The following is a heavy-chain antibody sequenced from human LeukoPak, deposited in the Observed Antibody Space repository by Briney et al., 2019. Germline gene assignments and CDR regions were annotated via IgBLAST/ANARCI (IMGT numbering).Heavy chain of an antibody. D-gene: IGHD3-22*01. J-gene: IGHJ3*02. CDR1: GFTFSSYS. Sequence: GGSLRLSCAASGFTFSSYSMNWVRQAPGKGLEWVSSISSSSSYIYYADSVKGRFTISRDNAKNSLYLQMNSLRAEDTAVYYCARKGMTVVVTTDAFDIWGQGTMVTVSS. CDR2: ISSSSSYI. V-gene: IGHV3-21*01. CDR3: ARKGMTVVVTTDAFDI.